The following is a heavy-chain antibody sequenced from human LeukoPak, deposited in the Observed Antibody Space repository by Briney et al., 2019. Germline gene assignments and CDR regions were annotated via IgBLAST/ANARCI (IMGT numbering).Heavy chain of an antibody. CDR1: GFTFSSYW. Sequence: GSLRLSCAASGFTFSSYWMSWVRQAPGKGLEWVANIKQDGSEKYYVDSVKGRFTISRDNAKNSLYLQMNSLRAEDTAIYYCARDPDYSSSGDIDYWGQGTLLTVSS. CDR2: IKQDGSEK. D-gene: IGHD6-6*01. CDR3: ARDPDYSSSGDIDY. J-gene: IGHJ4*02. V-gene: IGHV3-7*01.